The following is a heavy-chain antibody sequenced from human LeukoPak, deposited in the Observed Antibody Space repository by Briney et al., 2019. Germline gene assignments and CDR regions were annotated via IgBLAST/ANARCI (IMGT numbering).Heavy chain of an antibody. J-gene: IGHJ4*02. Sequence: GESLQISCKGSGYSFTSYWIGWVRQMPGKGLEGMGSIYPGDSDTRYSPSLQGQVTISADKSISTAYLQWSSLKASDTAMYYCARRGGSSWYAVDYWGQGTLVTVSS. CDR2: IYPGDSDT. D-gene: IGHD6-13*01. CDR3: ARRGGSSWYAVDY. V-gene: IGHV5-51*01. CDR1: GYSFTSYW.